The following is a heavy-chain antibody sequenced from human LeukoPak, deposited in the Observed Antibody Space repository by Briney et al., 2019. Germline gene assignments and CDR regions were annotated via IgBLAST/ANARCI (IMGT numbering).Heavy chain of an antibody. CDR1: GFTFSSYG. CDR2: IRYDGSNK. J-gene: IGHJ6*03. CDR3: ARVSATGDYYYYYMDD. D-gene: IGHD2-15*01. Sequence: GGSLRLSCAASGFTFSSYGMHWVRQAPGKGLEWVAFIRYDGSNKYYADSVKGRFTISRDNSKNTLYLQMNSLRAEDTAVYYCARVSATGDYYYYYMDDWGKGTTVTVSS. V-gene: IGHV3-30*02.